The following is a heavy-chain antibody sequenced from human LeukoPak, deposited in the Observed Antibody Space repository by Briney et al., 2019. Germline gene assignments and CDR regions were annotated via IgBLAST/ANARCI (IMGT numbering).Heavy chain of an antibody. V-gene: IGHV3-11*01. J-gene: IGHJ4*02. CDR2: ISSSGSTI. D-gene: IGHD3-10*01. CDR3: ARDPTPYYGSGSPADY. Sequence: GGSLRLSCAASGFTFSDYYMSWIRQAPGKGLEWVSYISSSGSTIYYADPVKGRFTISRDNAKNSLYLQMNSLGAEDTAVYYCARDPTPYYGSGSPADYWGQGTLVTVSS. CDR1: GFTFSDYY.